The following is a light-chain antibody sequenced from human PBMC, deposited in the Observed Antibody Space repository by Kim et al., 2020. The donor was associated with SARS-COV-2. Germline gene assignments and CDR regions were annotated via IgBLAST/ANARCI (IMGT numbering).Light chain of an antibody. V-gene: IGKV1-27*01. CDR3: QKYNGAPWT. J-gene: IGKJ1*01. Sequence: ASVGDRVTITCRGSRGISKDLAWYQQKPGNAPKLLIFAASALQSGVPTRFSGSGSGTDFTLTISSLQPEDVATYYCQKYNGAPWTFGQGTKVDIK. CDR1: RGISKD. CDR2: AAS.